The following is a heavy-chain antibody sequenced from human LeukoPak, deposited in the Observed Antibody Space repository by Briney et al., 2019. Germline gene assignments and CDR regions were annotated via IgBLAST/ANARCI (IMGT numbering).Heavy chain of an antibody. V-gene: IGHV3-21*01. CDR2: ISGSSRHI. J-gene: IGHJ1*01. CDR1: GFTFSDYT. Sequence: PGGSLRLSCAASGFTFSDYTMNWVRQAPEKGLEYVSSISGSSRHIYYADSVKGRFTISRDNTKSSLYLQMNSLRVEDMAVYYCARGYCGGDCYGDWGQGTLVTVSS. CDR3: ARGYCGGDCYGD. D-gene: IGHD2-21*02.